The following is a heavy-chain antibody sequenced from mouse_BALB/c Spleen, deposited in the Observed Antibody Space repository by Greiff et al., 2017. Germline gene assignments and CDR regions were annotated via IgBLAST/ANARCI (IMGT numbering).Heavy chain of an antibody. J-gene: IGHJ2*01. CDR1: GFTFSSFG. CDR2: ISSGSSTI. D-gene: IGHD1-1*01. Sequence: EVMLVESGGGLVQPGGSRKLSCAASGFTFSSFGMHWVRQAPEKGLEWVAYISSGSSTIYYADTVKGRFTISRDNPKNTLFLQMTSLRSEDTAMYYCARGGYYGYIDYWGQGTTLTVSS. CDR3: ARGGYYGYIDY. V-gene: IGHV5-17*02.